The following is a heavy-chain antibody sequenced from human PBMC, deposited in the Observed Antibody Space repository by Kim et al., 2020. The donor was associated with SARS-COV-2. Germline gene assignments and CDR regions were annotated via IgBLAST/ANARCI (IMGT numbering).Heavy chain of an antibody. V-gene: IGHV4-4*08. D-gene: IGHD3-22*01. Sequence: SETLSLTCTVSGGSFSGYYWSWIRQSPGKGLEWIGYIYASGNTNYNPSLESPVTISLDTSKSQFPLRLTSVTAADTAVYFCARHPYYDSRDDAFDIWGQGTMVSVSS. CDR3: ARHPYYDSRDDAFDI. J-gene: IGHJ3*02. CDR1: GGSFSGYY. CDR2: IYASGNT.